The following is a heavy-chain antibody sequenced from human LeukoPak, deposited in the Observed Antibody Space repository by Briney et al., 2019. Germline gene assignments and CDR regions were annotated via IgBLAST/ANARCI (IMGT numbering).Heavy chain of an antibody. J-gene: IGHJ6*04. D-gene: IGHD3-10*02. CDR1: GFTFSSYS. Sequence: GGSLRLSCAASGFTFSSYSMNWVRQAPGQGLEWVSYISSSSSTIYYADSVKGRFTIPRYKAKNSLYLQMNSLRAEDTAVYYCAELGITMIGGVWGKGTTVTISS. CDR3: AELGITMIGGV. CDR2: ISSSSSTI. V-gene: IGHV3-48*01.